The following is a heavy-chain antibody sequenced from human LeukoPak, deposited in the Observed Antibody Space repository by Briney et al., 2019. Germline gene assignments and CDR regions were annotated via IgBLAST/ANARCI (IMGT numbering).Heavy chain of an antibody. V-gene: IGHV4-30-4*01. J-gene: IGHJ4*02. Sequence: SETLSLTCTVSGGSISSGDYYWSWIRQPPGKGLEWIGYIYYSGSTYYNPSLKSRVTISVDTSKNQFSLKLSSVTAADTAVYYCARYELTLDNFDYWGQGTLVTVSS. CDR3: ARYELTLDNFDY. CDR2: IYYSGST. CDR1: GGSISSGDYY. D-gene: IGHD4/OR15-4a*01.